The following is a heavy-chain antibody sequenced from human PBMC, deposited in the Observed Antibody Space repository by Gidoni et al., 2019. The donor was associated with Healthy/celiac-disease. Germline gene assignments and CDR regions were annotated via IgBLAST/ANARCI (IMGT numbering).Heavy chain of an antibody. V-gene: IGHV3-23*04. Sequence: EVQLVESGGGLVQPGGSLSISCAASGFPFRSYVRSWVRQAPGKGLVWVSAIGGSGGSTDYADSVKGRITISRDNSKNTLYLQMNSLRAEDTAVYYCAKENTMIVVVIRIDYWGQGTLVTVSS. CDR2: IGGSGGST. CDR1: GFPFRSYV. D-gene: IGHD3-22*01. CDR3: AKENTMIVVVIRIDY. J-gene: IGHJ4*02.